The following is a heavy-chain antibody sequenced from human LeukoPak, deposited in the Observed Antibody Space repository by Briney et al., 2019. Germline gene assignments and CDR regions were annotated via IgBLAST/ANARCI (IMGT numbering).Heavy chain of an antibody. J-gene: IGHJ6*02. V-gene: IGHV4-30-2*01. D-gene: IGHD2-21*02. CDR2: IYHSGST. CDR1: GGSISSGGYS. Sequence: SQTLSLTCAVSGGSISSGGYSWSWIRQPPGKGLEWIGYIYHSGSTYYNPSLKSRVIISVDRSKNQFSLKLSSVTAADTAVYYCAREVVTAIRGYYYYYGMDVWGQGTTVTVSS. CDR3: AREVVTAIRGYYYYYGMDV.